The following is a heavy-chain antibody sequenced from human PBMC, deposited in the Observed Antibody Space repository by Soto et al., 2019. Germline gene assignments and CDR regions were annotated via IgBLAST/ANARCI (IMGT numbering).Heavy chain of an antibody. CDR1: GDSVSSNSAA. Sequence: SQTLSLTCAISGDSVSSNSAAWNWIRQSPSRGLEWLGRTYYRSKWYNDYAVSVKSRITINPDTSKNQFSLQLNSVTPEDTAVYYCARDLPVAVVPAAHSYYFDYWRQGTLVPVST. V-gene: IGHV6-1*01. CDR3: ARDLPVAVVPAAHSYYFDY. CDR2: TYYRSKWYN. D-gene: IGHD2-2*01. J-gene: IGHJ4*02.